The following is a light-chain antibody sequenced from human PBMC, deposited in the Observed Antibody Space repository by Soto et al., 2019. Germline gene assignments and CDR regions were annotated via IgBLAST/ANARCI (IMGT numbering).Light chain of an antibody. CDR1: QSVSSS. Sequence: EIVMTQSPATLSVSPGERATLSCRASQSVSSSLAWYQQKPGQAPRLLIYGASTRDSGIPARFSGSGSGTEFTLTISSLQSEDFAIYYCQQYDNWPSLTFGGGTKVDIK. CDR3: QQYDNWPSLT. J-gene: IGKJ4*01. CDR2: GAS. V-gene: IGKV3-15*01.